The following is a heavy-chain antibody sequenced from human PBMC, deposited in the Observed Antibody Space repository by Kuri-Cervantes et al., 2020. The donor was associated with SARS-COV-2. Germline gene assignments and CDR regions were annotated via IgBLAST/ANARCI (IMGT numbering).Heavy chain of an antibody. V-gene: IGHV1-69*13. D-gene: IGHD7-27*01. CDR3: ARDTGNRRLGIDS. CDR2: ISPIFGTA. J-gene: IGHJ4*02. Sequence: SSVNVSCKASGDTLNHYILNWVRQAPGQGLEWVGGISPIFGTAIYAKKFQDRVTITADESTSTAYMELSSLRSDDTAVYYCARDTGNRRLGIDSWGQGTLVTVSS. CDR1: GDTLNHYI.